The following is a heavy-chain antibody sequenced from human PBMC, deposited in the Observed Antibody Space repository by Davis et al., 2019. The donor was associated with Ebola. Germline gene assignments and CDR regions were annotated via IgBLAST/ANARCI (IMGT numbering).Heavy chain of an antibody. Sequence: PGGSLRLSCAASGFTFSSYGMHWVRQAPGKGLEWVAVISYDGSNKYYADSVKGRFTISRDNSKNTLYLQMNSLRAEDTAVYYCAKDPPIAVAEDYWGQGTLVTVSS. CDR3: AKDPPIAVAEDY. J-gene: IGHJ4*02. D-gene: IGHD6-19*01. V-gene: IGHV3-30*18. CDR1: GFTFSSYG. CDR2: ISYDGSNK.